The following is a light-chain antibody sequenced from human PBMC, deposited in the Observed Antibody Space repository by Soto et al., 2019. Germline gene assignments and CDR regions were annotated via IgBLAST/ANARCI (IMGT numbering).Light chain of an antibody. CDR3: QQNDSSSVT. Sequence: EIVLTQSPGTLSLSPGERATLSCRASQRVSGRYLVWYQQKPGQAPSLLIYGATNRARDTPYRFTGSGSGTDFTLTISRLEPEDFAVYYCQQNDSSSVTFGGGTKVEIK. CDR1: QRVSGRY. CDR2: GAT. J-gene: IGKJ4*01. V-gene: IGKV3-20*01.